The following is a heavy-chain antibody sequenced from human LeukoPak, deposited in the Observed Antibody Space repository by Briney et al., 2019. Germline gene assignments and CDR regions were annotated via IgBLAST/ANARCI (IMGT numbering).Heavy chain of an antibody. CDR1: GYTFTGYY. CDR3: AKSSTSGSGSYYPYYFGMDV. CDR2: INPNSGGT. D-gene: IGHD3-10*01. V-gene: IGHV1-2*02. Sequence: SVKVSCEASGYTFTGYYMHWVRQAPGQGLEWMGWINPNSGGTNYAQEFQGRVTMTRDTSISTAYMELSRLRSDDTALYYCAKSSTSGSGSYYPYYFGMDVWGRGTTVTVFS. J-gene: IGHJ6*02.